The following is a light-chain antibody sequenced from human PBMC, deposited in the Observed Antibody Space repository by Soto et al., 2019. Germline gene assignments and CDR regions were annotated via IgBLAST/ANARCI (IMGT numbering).Light chain of an antibody. Sequence: DIVMTQCADTLSVSPWERVTLSCRASQSIGSNLAWYQQKPGQAPRLLIYAASTRAAGVPARFIGSGSGTDFTLTISGLQSEDFAIYHCHQYNNWPRGYTFGQGTKVDIK. CDR2: AAS. V-gene: IGKV3-15*01. CDR1: QSIGSN. CDR3: HQYNNWPRGYT. J-gene: IGKJ2*01.